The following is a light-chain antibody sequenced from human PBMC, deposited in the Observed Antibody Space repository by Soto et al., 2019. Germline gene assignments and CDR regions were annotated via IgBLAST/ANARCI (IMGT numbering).Light chain of an antibody. V-gene: IGKV3-11*01. CDR1: QSVSSH. CDR3: QQRDKWPVT. CDR2: DAS. J-gene: IGKJ4*01. Sequence: EVVLTQSPATLSLSLGERATLSCTASQSVSSHLAWYQQKPGQAPRLLIYDASNRATGIPARFSGSGSGTDFTLSIISLEPEDFAVYYCQQRDKWPVTFGGGTKVEFK.